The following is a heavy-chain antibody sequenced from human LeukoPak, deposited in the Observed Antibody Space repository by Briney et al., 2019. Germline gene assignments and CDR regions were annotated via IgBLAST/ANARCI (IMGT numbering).Heavy chain of an antibody. V-gene: IGHV3-21*01. Sequence: GGSLRLSCAASGFTFSSYSMNWVRQAPGKGLEWVSSISSSSYIYYADSVKGRFTISRDNAKNPLYLQMNSLRAEDTAVYYCARDPDILGYCSSTSSFGWFDPWGQGTLVTVSS. CDR1: GFTFSSYS. CDR2: ISSSSYI. D-gene: IGHD2-2*01. J-gene: IGHJ5*02. CDR3: ARDPDILGYCSSTSSFGWFDP.